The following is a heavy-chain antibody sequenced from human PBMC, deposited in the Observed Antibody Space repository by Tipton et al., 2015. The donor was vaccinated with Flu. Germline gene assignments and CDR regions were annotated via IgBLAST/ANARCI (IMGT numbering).Heavy chain of an antibody. CDR3: ARGVAPGGAYYFDY. CDR2: IYRPGPT. V-gene: IGHV4-4*02. Sequence: SLRLSCAASGFTFESYWMSWVRQTPGKGLEWIGNIYRPGPTYINPSLKSRVTLSVDRSENQFSLRLSSVTTADTAVYYCARGVAPGGAYYFDYWGRGTLVTVSS. D-gene: IGHD6-13*01. J-gene: IGHJ4*02. CDR1: GFTFESYW.